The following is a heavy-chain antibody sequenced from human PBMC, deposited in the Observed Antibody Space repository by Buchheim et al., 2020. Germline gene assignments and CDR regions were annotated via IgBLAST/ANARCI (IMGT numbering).Heavy chain of an antibody. V-gene: IGHV3-30*04. D-gene: IGHD2-2*01. CDR3: ARGGYQLLVDYYYYGMDV. Sequence: QVQLVESGGGVVQPGRSLRLSCAASGFTFSSYAMHWVRQAPGKGLEWVAGISYDGSNKYYADYVKGRFTIYRDNSKNTLYLKMNSLRAEDTAVYYCARGGYQLLVDYYYYGMDVWGQGTT. CDR1: GFTFSSYA. CDR2: ISYDGSNK. J-gene: IGHJ6*02.